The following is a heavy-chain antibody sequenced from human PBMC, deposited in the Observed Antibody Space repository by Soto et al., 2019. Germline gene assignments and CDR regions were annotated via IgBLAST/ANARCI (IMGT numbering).Heavy chain of an antibody. CDR1: GFTFDDYA. J-gene: IGHJ1*01. V-gene: IGHV3-9*01. CDR3: VKDESINWYSGHFRH. D-gene: IGHD6-13*01. Sequence: EVQLVESGGGLVQPGRSLRLSCAASGFTFDDYAMHWVRQVPGKGLEWVSGINWNSGIIGYADSVKGRFVISRDNAKNSLHLQMNSLRAEDTAFYYCVKDESINWYSGHFRHWGQGTLVTVSS. CDR2: INWNSGII.